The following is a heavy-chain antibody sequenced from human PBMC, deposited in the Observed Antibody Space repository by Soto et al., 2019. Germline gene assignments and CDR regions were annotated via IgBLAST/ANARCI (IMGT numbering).Heavy chain of an antibody. CDR1: GFTLSSSW. Sequence: EVQLVESGGGLVQPGGSLRLSCAASGFTLSSSWMHWVRQAPGKGLVWVSHINNDGSSTNYADSVQGRFTISRDNAKNMVFLQMNSLGAEDTAGYYWARGAVRGVLPDWYFDFWGRGALVTVSS. D-gene: IGHD3-10*01. V-gene: IGHV3-74*01. CDR3: ARGAVRGVLPDWYFDF. J-gene: IGHJ2*01. CDR2: INNDGSST.